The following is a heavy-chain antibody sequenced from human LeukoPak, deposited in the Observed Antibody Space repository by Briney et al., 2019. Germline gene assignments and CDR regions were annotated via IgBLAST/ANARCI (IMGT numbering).Heavy chain of an antibody. CDR3: ARGGLSYCSSTSCYTSEVYYYYYMDV. V-gene: IGHV3-74*01. Sequence: GSLRLSCAASGFTFSSYWMHWVRQAPGKGLVWVSRINSDGSSTSYADSVKGRFTISRDNAKNTLYLQMNSLRAEDTAVYYCARGGLSYCSSTSCYTSEVYYYYYMDVWGKGTTVTVSS. J-gene: IGHJ6*03. CDR2: INSDGSST. CDR1: GFTFSSYW. D-gene: IGHD2-2*02.